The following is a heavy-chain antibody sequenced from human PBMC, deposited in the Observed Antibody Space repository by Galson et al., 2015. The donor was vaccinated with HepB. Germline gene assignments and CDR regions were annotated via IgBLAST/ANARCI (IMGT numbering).Heavy chain of an antibody. CDR3: ARPAPVRFGDILSRGPSYYYAMDV. CDR1: GDTFSNYA. Sequence: SVKVSCKASGDTFSNYAISWVRQAPGQGLEWMGNIVPVFGTANYAQKFQGKVTISADESTSTAYMELTSLTSDDTAVYYCARPAPVRFGDILSRGPSYYYAMDVWGQGTTVTVSS. V-gene: IGHV1-69*13. D-gene: IGHD3-10*01. J-gene: IGHJ6*02. CDR2: IVPVFGTA.